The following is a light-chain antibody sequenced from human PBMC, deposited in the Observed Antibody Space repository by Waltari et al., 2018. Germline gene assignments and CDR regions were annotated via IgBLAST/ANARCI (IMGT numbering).Light chain of an antibody. CDR3: QQYGTIPRT. V-gene: IGKV3-20*01. CDR1: QSLSGNY. Sequence: EIVLTQSPGTPSLSPGERATLSCMASQSLSGNYLAWYQQKPGQAPRLLIYGASSSATGIPDRFSGSGSGTAFTLTISRLEPEDFAVYYCQQYGTIPRTFGQGTKVEIK. CDR2: GAS. J-gene: IGKJ1*01.